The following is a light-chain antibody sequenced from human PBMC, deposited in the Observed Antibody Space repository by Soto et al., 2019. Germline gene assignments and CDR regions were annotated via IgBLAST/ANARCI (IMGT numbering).Light chain of an antibody. Sequence: QSVLTQPPSASGTPGQRITISCSGSSSNIGSNYVYWFQQLPGMAPKLLIYRNNQRPLGVPDRFSGSKSGTSASLAISGLRSEDEADYYCATWDDSLSGGVFGGGTKVTVL. J-gene: IGLJ3*02. CDR2: RNN. CDR1: SSNIGSNY. V-gene: IGLV1-47*01. CDR3: ATWDDSLSGGV.